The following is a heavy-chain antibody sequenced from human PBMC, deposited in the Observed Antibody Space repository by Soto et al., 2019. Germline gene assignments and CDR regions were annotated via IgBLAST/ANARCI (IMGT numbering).Heavy chain of an antibody. CDR3: ARSAAEVYYYYGMDV. CDR1: GGSIKSRSYS. D-gene: IGHD6-13*01. CDR2: FYNNENP. J-gene: IGHJ6*02. V-gene: IGHV4-39*07. Sequence: PSETLSLTCSVSGGSIKSRSYSLGWIRQPPGKGREWIGTFYNNENPNYNPSLKSRVTISVDTSKNQFSLKLSSVTAADTAVYYCARSAAEVYYYYGMDVWGQGTTVS.